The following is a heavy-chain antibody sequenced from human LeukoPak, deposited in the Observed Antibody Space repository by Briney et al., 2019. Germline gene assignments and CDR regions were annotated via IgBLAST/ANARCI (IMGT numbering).Heavy chain of an antibody. D-gene: IGHD3-22*01. CDR1: GYTLTELS. Sequence: ASVKVSCKVSGYTLTELSMHWVRQAPGKGLEWMGGFDPEDGETIYAQKFQGRVTMTEDTSTDTAYMELSSLRSEDTAVYYCATERSYYDSSGYSPGYGMDVWGQGTTVTVSS. V-gene: IGHV1-24*01. J-gene: IGHJ6*02. CDR3: ATERSYYDSSGYSPGYGMDV. CDR2: FDPEDGET.